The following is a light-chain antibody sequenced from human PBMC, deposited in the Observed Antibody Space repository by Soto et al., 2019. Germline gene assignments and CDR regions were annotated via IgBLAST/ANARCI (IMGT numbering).Light chain of an antibody. CDR1: QSVSSY. V-gene: IGKV3-11*01. J-gene: IGKJ3*01. Sequence: EIVLTQSPATLSLSPGERATLSCRASQSVSSYLAWYQQKPGQAPRLLIYDASNRATGIPARFSGSVSGTDFTLTISSLEPEDFAVYYCQQRNNVLEFTFGPGTKVDIK. CDR2: DAS. CDR3: QQRNNVLEFT.